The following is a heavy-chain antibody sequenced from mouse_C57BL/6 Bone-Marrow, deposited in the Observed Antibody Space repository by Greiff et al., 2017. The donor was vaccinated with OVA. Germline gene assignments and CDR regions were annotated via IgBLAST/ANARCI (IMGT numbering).Heavy chain of an antibody. V-gene: IGHV5-17*01. CDR2: ISSGSSTI. Sequence: EVKLMESGGGLVKPGGSLKLSCAASGFTFSDYGMHWVRQAPEKGLEWVAYISSGSSTIYYADTVKGRFTISRDNAKNTLFLQMTSLRSEDTAMYYCVGDGSRDYYAMDYWGQGTSVTVSS. J-gene: IGHJ4*01. CDR3: VGDGSRDYYAMDY. D-gene: IGHD1-1*01. CDR1: GFTFSDYG.